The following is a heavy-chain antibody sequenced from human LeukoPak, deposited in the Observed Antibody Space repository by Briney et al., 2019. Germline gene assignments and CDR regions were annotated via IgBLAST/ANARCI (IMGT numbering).Heavy chain of an antibody. CDR3: ARDAIYFGAFDI. CDR1: GGSISSGDYY. Sequence: MPSQTLSLTCTVSGGSISSGDYYWSWIRQPPGKGLAWIGYIYYSGSTYYNPSLKSRVTISVDTSKHQFTLKLSSVTAADTAVYYCARDAIYFGAFDIWGQGTMVTVSS. CDR2: IYYSGST. J-gene: IGHJ3*02. V-gene: IGHV4-30-4*01. D-gene: IGHD2/OR15-2a*01.